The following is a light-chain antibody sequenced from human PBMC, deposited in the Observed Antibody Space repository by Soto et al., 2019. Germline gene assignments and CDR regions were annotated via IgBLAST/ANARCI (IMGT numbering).Light chain of an antibody. CDR1: QSVSSY. CDR3: QQRSNWPIT. CDR2: GAS. J-gene: IGKJ5*01. Sequence: EIVLTQSPATLSLSPGDRATLSCRASQSVSSYLAWYQQKHGQAPRLLIYGASDRATGIPDRFSGSGSGTDFTLTISSLEPEDFAVYYCQQRSNWPITFGQGTRLEIK. V-gene: IGKV3-11*01.